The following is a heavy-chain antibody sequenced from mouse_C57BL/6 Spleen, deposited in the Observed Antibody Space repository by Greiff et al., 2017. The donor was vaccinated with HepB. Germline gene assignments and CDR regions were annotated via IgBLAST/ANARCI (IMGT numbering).Heavy chain of an antibody. Sequence: QVQLQQSGAELVRPGTSVKVSCKASGYAFTNYLIEWVKQRPGQGLEWIGVINPGSGGTNYNEKFKGKATLTADKSSSTAYMQLSSLTSEDSAVYFCAREGTAQVPFAYWGQGTMVTVSA. V-gene: IGHV1-54*01. CDR3: AREGTAQVPFAY. CDR1: GYAFTNYL. J-gene: IGHJ3*01. CDR2: INPGSGGT. D-gene: IGHD3-2*02.